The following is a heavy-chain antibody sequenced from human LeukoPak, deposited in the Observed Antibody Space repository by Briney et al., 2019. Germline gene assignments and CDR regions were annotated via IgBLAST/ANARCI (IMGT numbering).Heavy chain of an antibody. CDR1: GFTFSSYA. V-gene: IGHV3-23*01. J-gene: IGHJ4*02. CDR3: AKIFGGSYRYLDY. CDR2: ISGGGGST. D-gene: IGHD1-26*01. Sequence: AGGSLRLSCAASGFTFSSYAMSWVRQAPGKGLEWVSAISGGGGSTYFADSVKGRFTISRDNSKNTLYLQMNSLRAEDTAVYYCAKIFGGSYRYLDYWGQGTLVTVSS.